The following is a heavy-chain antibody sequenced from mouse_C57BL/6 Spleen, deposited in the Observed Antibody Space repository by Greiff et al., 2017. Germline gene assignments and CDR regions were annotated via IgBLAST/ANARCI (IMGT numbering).Heavy chain of an antibody. Sequence: VQLQQSGAELVKPGASVKLSCTASGFNIKDYYMHWVKQRTEQGLEWIGRIDPEDGETKYAPKFQGKATITADTSSNTAYLQLSSLTSEDAAVYYCARGGVYGNYEGNYYAMDYWGQGTSVTVSS. V-gene: IGHV14-2*01. CDR2: IDPEDGET. CDR1: GFNIKDYY. J-gene: IGHJ4*01. CDR3: ARGGVYGNYEGNYYAMDY. D-gene: IGHD2-1*01.